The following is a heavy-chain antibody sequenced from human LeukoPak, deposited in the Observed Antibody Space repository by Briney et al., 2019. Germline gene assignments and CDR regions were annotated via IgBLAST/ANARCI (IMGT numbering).Heavy chain of an antibody. Sequence: HPGGSLRLSCAASGFTFTSYAMNWVRQAPGEGLDWVSTISVSAGSTYYADSVKGRFTISRDNSKNTLYLQMNSLRAEDTAVYYCARDFRFTWTTGTLAFDIWGQGIMVTVSS. CDR3: ARDFRFTWTTGTLAFDI. J-gene: IGHJ3*02. V-gene: IGHV3-23*01. D-gene: IGHD4-17*01. CDR2: ISVSAGST. CDR1: GFTFTSYA.